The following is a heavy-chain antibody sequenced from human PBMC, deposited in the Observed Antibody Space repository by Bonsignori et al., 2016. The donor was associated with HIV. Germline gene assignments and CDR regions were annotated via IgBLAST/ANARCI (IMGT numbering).Heavy chain of an antibody. J-gene: IGHJ4*02. CDR2: IRYDGSNK. CDR1: GFTFSSYG. Sequence: GESLKISCAASGFTFSSYGMHWVRQAPGKGLEWVAFIRYDGSNKYYADSVKGRFTISRDNSKNTLYLQMNSLRAEDTAVYYCAKEAQPYQLQYYFDYWGQGTLVTVSS. CDR3: AKEAQPYQLQYYFDY. V-gene: IGHV3-30*02. D-gene: IGHD2-2*01.